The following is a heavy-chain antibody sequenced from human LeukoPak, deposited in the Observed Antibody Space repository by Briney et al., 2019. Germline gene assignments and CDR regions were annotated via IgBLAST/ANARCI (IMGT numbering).Heavy chain of an antibody. Sequence: SETMSLTCAVSGYFISSGYYWGWIRQPPGKGLEWIGSIYHSGSTYYNPSIKSRVTISVDTSKNQLSPKLSSVTAADTAVYYCARDSGTTGEVKFDPWGQRTLFTVSS. V-gene: IGHV4-38-2*02. J-gene: IGHJ5*02. CDR2: IYHSGST. D-gene: IGHD3-10*01. CDR1: GYFISSGYY. CDR3: ARDSGTTGEVKFDP.